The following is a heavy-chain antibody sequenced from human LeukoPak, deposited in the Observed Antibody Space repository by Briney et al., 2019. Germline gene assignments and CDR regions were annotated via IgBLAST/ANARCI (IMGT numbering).Heavy chain of an antibody. CDR3: AKGARDQLLNGDAFDI. V-gene: IGHV3-9*03. CDR2: ISWNSGRR. D-gene: IGHD2-2*01. CDR1: GFTFDDYA. J-gene: IGHJ3*02. Sequence: PGGSLRLSCAASGFTFDDYAMHWVRQAPGKGLEWVSGISWNSGRRDYADSVKGRFTISRDNAKNSLYLQMNSLRAEDMALYYCAKGARDQLLNGDAFDIWGQGTMVTVSS.